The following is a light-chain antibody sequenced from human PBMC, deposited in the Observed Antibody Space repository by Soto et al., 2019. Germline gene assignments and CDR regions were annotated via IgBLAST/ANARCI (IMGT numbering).Light chain of an antibody. CDR1: SSDVGAYNY. CDR3: SSYTSGSTWV. V-gene: IGLV2-14*01. Sequence: QSALTQPASVSGSPGQSITISCTGTSSDVGAYNYVSWYQQHLGKAPKLMIYEVSNRPSGVSNRFSGSKSGNTASLTISGLQAEDEGDYYCSSYTSGSTWVFGGGTKVTVL. J-gene: IGLJ3*02. CDR2: EVS.